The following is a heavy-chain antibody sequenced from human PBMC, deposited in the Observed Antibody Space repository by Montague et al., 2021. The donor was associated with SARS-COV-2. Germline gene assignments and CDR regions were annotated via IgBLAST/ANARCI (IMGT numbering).Heavy chain of an antibody. Sequence: TNYNPSLTSRVTMSVDTSKDQFSLKENSVTAADTAVYYCARHYSATLPAVYWGQGTMVTVSS. V-gene: IGHV4-59*08. D-gene: IGHD2-15*01. J-gene: IGHJ4*02. CDR2: T. CDR3: ARHYSATLPAVY.